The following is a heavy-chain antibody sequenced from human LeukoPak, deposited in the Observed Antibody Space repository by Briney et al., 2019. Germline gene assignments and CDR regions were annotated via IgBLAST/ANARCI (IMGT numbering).Heavy chain of an antibody. Sequence: GGTLRLSCAASGFTFSSYGMSWVRQAPGKGLDWVSAISGSASSTYYADSVKGRFTVSRDNSKSTVYLQMNSLRAEDTAVYYCAKWGPGYYYYIDVWGKGTTVTVSS. V-gene: IGHV3-23*01. CDR1: GFTFSSYG. CDR2: ISGSASST. D-gene: IGHD3-16*01. J-gene: IGHJ6*03. CDR3: AKWGPGYYYYIDV.